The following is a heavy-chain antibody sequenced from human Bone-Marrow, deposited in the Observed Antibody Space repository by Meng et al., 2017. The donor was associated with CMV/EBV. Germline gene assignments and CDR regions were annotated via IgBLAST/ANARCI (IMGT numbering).Heavy chain of an antibody. CDR3: ARGAGLDY. J-gene: IGHJ4*02. Sequence: SETLSLTCTASDYSISSDYYWGWIRQPPGKGLEYIGSVSHSGSTYYNPSLKSRVTISVDTSKNQFSLKLSSVTAADTAVYYCARGAGLDYWGQGTLVTVSS. V-gene: IGHV4-38-2*02. CDR1: DYSISSDYY. CDR2: VSHSGST.